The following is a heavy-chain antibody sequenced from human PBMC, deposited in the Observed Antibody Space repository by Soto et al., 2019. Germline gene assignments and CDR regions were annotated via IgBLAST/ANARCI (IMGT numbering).Heavy chain of an antibody. CDR2: IYYSGRP. V-gene: IGHV4-30-4*01. Sequence: QVQLQESGPGLVKPSQTLSLTCTVSGGSISSGDYYWSWIRQPPGKGLEWVGYIYYSGRPYYNPSLKSRFTISVDTSKNRSSLKLSSVTAADSAVYYCPRVRDYYDSSGDYDSRCDYWGRGSLFTVSS. D-gene: IGHD3-22*01. J-gene: IGHJ4*02. CDR3: PRVRDYYDSSGDYDSRCDY. CDR1: GGSISSGDYY.